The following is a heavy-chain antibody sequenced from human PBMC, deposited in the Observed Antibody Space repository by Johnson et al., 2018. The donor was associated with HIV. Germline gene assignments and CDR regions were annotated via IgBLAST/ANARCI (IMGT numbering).Heavy chain of an antibody. CDR1: GFTFSSYW. Sequence: VHLVESGGGLVQPGGSLRLSCAASGFTFSSYWMSWVRQAPGKGLEWVANIKQDGSEKYYVDSVKGRFTVSRDNTRNSLCLQMDSLRAEDTAVYYCARGWSGAFDIWGQGTMVTVSS. CDR3: ARGWSGAFDI. V-gene: IGHV3-7*05. J-gene: IGHJ3*02. CDR2: IKQDGSEK. D-gene: IGHD2-15*01.